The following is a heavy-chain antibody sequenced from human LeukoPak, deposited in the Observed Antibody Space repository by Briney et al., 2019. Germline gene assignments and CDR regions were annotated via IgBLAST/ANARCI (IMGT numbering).Heavy chain of an antibody. Sequence: GGSLRLSCEASGFTFSTYGMSWVRQAPGKGLEWVSAISGSGGSTYYADSVKGRFTISRDNSKNTLYLQMNSLRAEDTAVYYCAKDLGVWFGELSDAFDIWGQGTMVTVSS. CDR2: ISGSGGST. CDR1: GFTFSTYG. D-gene: IGHD3-10*01. CDR3: AKDLGVWFGELSDAFDI. J-gene: IGHJ3*02. V-gene: IGHV3-23*01.